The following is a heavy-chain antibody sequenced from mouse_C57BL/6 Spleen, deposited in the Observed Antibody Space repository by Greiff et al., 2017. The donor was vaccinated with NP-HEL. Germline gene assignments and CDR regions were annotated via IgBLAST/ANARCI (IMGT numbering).Heavy chain of an antibody. CDR1: GFTFSSYG. CDR2: ISSGGSYT. V-gene: IGHV5-6*01. CDR3: SRPLYGSSPYYAKGD. J-gene: IGHJ4*01. Sequence: EVKLQESGGDLVKPGGSLKLSCAASGFTFSSYGMSWVRQTPDKRLEWVATISSGGSYTYYPDSVKGSSTISSDNATNTLYLQMSSLKSEDTAMYYWSRPLYGSSPYYAKGDWGQGTSVTVSS. D-gene: IGHD1-1*01.